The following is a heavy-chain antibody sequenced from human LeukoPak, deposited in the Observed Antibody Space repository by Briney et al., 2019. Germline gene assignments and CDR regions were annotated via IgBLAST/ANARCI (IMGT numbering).Heavy chain of an antibody. CDR2: ISGNSGAT. CDR1: GFTFSSYP. J-gene: IGHJ4*02. V-gene: IGHV3-23*01. Sequence: QTGGSLRLSCATSGFTFSSYPMSWVRQAPGRGLEWVSVISGNSGATYYADPVKGRFTISRDNAKNTVYLQMNNLRGEDTALYYCSKAGDTNYYRHGDYWGQGTLVTVSS. D-gene: IGHD4-11*01. CDR3: SKAGDTNYYRHGDY.